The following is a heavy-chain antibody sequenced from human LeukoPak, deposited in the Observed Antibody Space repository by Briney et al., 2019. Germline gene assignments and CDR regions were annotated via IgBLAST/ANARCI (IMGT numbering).Heavy chain of an antibody. D-gene: IGHD4-17*01. CDR1: GFTFSSYG. CDR3: ARDPRDYFFFDY. Sequence: GGSLRLSCAASGFTFSSYGMHWVRQAPGKGLEWVAVIWYDGSNKYYADSVKGRFTISRDNSKNTLYLQVNSLRAEDTAVYYCARDPRDYFFFDYWGQGTLVTVSS. CDR2: IWYDGSNK. J-gene: IGHJ4*02. V-gene: IGHV3-33*01.